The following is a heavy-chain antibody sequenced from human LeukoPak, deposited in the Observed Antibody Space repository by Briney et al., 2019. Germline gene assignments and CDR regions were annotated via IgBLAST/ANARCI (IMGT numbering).Heavy chain of an antibody. CDR2: INHSGST. J-gene: IGHJ6*02. CDR1: GGSFSGYY. Sequence: SETLSLTCAVYGGSFSGYYWSWIRQPPGKGLEWIGEINHSGSTNYNPSLKSRVTISVDTSKNQFSLKLSSVTAVDTAVYYCARRYSSSAGPHRGISGMDVWGQGTTVTVSS. CDR3: ARRYSSSAGPHRGISGMDV. D-gene: IGHD6-13*01. V-gene: IGHV4-34*01.